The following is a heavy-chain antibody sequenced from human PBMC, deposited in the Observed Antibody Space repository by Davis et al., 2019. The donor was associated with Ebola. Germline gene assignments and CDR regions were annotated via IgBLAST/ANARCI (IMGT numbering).Heavy chain of an antibody. CDR2: ITDNGGST. CDR3: AKRSCSGSSCYTFFDC. D-gene: IGHD2-2*02. J-gene: IGHJ4*02. V-gene: IGHV3-23*01. Sequence: GESLKISCAASGFTFSSYAMSWVRQAPGKVLEWISGITDNGGSTFYADSVRGRLTSSRDNSQNTLYLQMNSLRAEDSAVYYCAKRSCSGSSCYTFFDCWGQGSLVTVSS. CDR1: GFTFSSYA.